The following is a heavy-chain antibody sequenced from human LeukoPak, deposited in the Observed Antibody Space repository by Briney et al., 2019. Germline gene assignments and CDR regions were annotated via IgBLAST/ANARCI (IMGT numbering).Heavy chain of an antibody. CDR1: GYTFTGYY. CDR3: ARVPLYYYDSSGYYYGLVGAFDI. J-gene: IGHJ3*02. V-gene: IGHV1-2*02. D-gene: IGHD3-22*01. CDR2: INPNSGGT. Sequence: ASVKVSCKASGYTFTGYYMHWVRQAPGQGLEWMGWINPNSGGTNYAQKFQGRVTMTRDTSISTAYMELSRLGSDDTAVYYCARVPLYYYDSSGYYYGLVGAFDIWGQGTMVTVSS.